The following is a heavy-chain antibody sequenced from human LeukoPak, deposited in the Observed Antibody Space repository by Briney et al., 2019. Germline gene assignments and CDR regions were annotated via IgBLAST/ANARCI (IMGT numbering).Heavy chain of an antibody. CDR3: ARVPHCSSTSCYYWFDP. V-gene: IGHV1-18*01. Sequence: ASVKVSCKASGSTFTSYGISWVRQAPGQGLEWMGWISAYNGNTNYAQKLQGRVTMTTDTSTSTAYMELRSLRSDDTAVYYCARVPHCSSTSCYYWFDPWGQGTLVTVSS. CDR2: ISAYNGNT. CDR1: GSTFTSYG. D-gene: IGHD2-2*01. J-gene: IGHJ5*02.